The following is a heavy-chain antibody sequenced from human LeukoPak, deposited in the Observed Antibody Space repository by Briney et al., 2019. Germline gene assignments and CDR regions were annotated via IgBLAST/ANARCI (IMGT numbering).Heavy chain of an antibody. V-gene: IGHV1-8*01. CDR2: MNPNSGNT. J-gene: IGHJ4*02. CDR3: ARANALYCSGTSCLFDY. CDR1: GYTFTSYD. Sequence: GASVKVSCKASGYTFTSYDINWVRQATGQGLEWMGWMNPNSGNTGYAQKFQGRVAMTRNTSISTAYMELSSLRSEDTAVYYCARANALYCSGTSCLFDYWGQGTLVTVSS. D-gene: IGHD2-2*01.